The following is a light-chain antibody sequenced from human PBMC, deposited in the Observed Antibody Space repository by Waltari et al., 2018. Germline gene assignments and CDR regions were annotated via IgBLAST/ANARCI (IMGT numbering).Light chain of an antibody. CDR3: QQFNTQYS. V-gene: IGKV3-15*01. Sequence: EIVMTQSPATLSVSPGEAATLSCRASRAIANDLAWYQQKPGQSLRLLISDASTRATGVPARFSGSWSGTEFTLSITGLQSEDSAVYFCQQFNTQYSFGQGTKLEIK. CDR1: RAIAND. J-gene: IGKJ2*01. CDR2: DAS.